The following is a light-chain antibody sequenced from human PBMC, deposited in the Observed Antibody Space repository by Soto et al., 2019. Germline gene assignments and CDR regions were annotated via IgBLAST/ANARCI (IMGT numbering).Light chain of an antibody. CDR1: QSISSW. CDR3: QQYNRYPPLT. J-gene: IGKJ4*01. CDR2: DTF. V-gene: IGKV1-5*01. Sequence: DIQMTQSPSSLSASVGDRVSITCRASQSISSWLAWYQQKPGKAPKLLIFDTFSLESGVPSRFSGSRSGTEFTLTISSLKHDDYETYLCQQYNRYPPLTFGGGTKVDIK.